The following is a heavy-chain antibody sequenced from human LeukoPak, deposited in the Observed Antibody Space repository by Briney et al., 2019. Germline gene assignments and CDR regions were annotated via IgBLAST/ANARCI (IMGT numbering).Heavy chain of an antibody. CDR1: GFTFNKYW. V-gene: IGHV3-74*01. CDR2: INTDGSAT. D-gene: IGHD2/OR15-2a*01. Sequence: GGSLRLSCRVSGFTFNKYWMHWVRQAPGKGLVCVLRINTDGSATNYADFVKGRITISRDNARNTLYLQMNGLRVEDTARYYCARESAIVRVPFDNWGQGTLVTVSS. J-gene: IGHJ4*02. CDR3: ARESAIVRVPFDN.